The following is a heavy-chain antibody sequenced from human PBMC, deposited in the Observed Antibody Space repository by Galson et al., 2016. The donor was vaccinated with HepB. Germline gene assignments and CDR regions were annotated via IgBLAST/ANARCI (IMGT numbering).Heavy chain of an antibody. CDR2: IHYSGTT. CDR1: GGSISSGNYF. J-gene: IGHJ5*02. D-gene: IGHD3-22*01. CDR3: SRLNYFESIGNRYNWFDP. Sequence: TLSLTCTLSGGSISSGNYFWGWIRQPPGKGLEWIGSIHYSGTTYYNSSLKSRVTISVDTSKTQFSLKLSSVTAADTAAYYCSRLNYFESIGNRYNWFDPWGQGTLVTVSS. V-gene: IGHV4-39*01.